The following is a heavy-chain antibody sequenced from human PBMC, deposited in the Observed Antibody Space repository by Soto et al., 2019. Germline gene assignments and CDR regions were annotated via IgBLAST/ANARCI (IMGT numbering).Heavy chain of an antibody. CDR2: ISGSGGST. J-gene: IGHJ6*03. Sequence: GGSLRLSCAASGFTFSSYAMSWVRQAPGKGLEWVSAISGSGGSTYYADSVKGRFTISRDNSKNTLYLQMNSLRAEDTAVYYCAKNPERQKRYGDYYYYYMDVWGKGTTVTVSS. V-gene: IGHV3-23*01. CDR3: AKNPERQKRYGDYYYYYMDV. CDR1: GFTFSSYA. D-gene: IGHD4-17*01.